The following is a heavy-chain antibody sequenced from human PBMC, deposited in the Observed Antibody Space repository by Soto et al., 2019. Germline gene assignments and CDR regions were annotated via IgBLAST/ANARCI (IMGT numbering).Heavy chain of an antibody. J-gene: IGHJ4*02. V-gene: IGHV3-21*01. Sequence: EVQLVESGGGLVKPGGSLRLSCAASGFTFSSYSMNWVRQAPGKGLEWVSSISSSSSYIYYADSVKGRFTISRDNAKNSLYLQMNSLRAEDTAVYYCARDTAAAGDIDYWGQGTLVTVSS. D-gene: IGHD6-13*01. CDR3: ARDTAAAGDIDY. CDR1: GFTFSSYS. CDR2: ISSSSSYI.